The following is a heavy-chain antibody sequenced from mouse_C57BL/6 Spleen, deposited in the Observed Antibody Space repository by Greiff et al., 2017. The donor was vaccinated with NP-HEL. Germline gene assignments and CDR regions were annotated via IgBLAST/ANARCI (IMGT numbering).Heavy chain of an antibody. V-gene: IGHV1-80*01. J-gene: IGHJ4*01. CDR1: GYAFSSYW. CDR2: IYPGGGDT. D-gene: IGHD2-1*01. Sequence: VQLQQSGAELVKPGASVKISCTASGYAFSSYWMNWVQQRPGKGLEWIGQIYPGGGDTNYNGKLTGKATLTADKSSSTAYMQISRLTYEDSAVYFCARSPLNYPRYYAMGYWGQGTSVTVAS. CDR3: ARSPLNYPRYYAMGY.